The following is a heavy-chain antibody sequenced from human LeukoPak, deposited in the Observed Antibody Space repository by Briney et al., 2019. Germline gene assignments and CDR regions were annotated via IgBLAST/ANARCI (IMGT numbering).Heavy chain of an antibody. CDR3: ATGVYSYGPLYYYYGMDV. CDR2: FDPEDGET. Sequence: ASVKVSCKVSGYTLTELSMHWVRQAPGKGLEWMGGFDPEDGETIYAQKFQGRVTMTEDTSTDTAYMELSSLRSEDTAVYYCATGVYSYGPLYYYYGMDVWGQGTTVTVSS. D-gene: IGHD5-18*01. CDR1: GYTLTELS. V-gene: IGHV1-24*01. J-gene: IGHJ6*02.